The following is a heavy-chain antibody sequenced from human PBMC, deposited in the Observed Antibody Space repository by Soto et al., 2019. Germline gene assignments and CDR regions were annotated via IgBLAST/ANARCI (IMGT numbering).Heavy chain of an antibody. J-gene: IGHJ4*02. CDR1: GFSLSAGGVG. CDR3: AHRAATTYSYYFDY. Sequence: QITLKESGPTLVRPTQTLTLTCTFSGFSLSAGGVGVGWIRQPPGKALEWLALIYWDDDKRYSPSLKNRLTITKDTSKNQVVLTMTNVDPVDTATYYCAHRAATTYSYYFDYWGKGTLITVSS. D-gene: IGHD1-1*01. CDR2: IYWDDDK. V-gene: IGHV2-5*02.